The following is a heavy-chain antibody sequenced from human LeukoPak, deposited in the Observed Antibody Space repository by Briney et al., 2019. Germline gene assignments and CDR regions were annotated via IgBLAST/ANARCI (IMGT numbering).Heavy chain of an antibody. V-gene: IGHV5-51*01. Sequence: GASLKISCTGSDSSFTTYWIAVRRQNGGKGQGWMGIIYPDHTDIRYTTSIQGRVTFSADESISTPYLHWSSLKAADTAMYYCARRSSNVYQYGMDVWGQGTTVTVSS. CDR3: ARRSSNVYQYGMDV. D-gene: IGHD6-25*01. CDR1: DSSFTTYW. CDR2: IYPDHTDI. J-gene: IGHJ6*02.